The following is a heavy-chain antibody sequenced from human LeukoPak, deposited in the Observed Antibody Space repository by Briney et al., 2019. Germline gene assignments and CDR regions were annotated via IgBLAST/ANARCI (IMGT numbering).Heavy chain of an antibody. CDR1: GFTFSSFA. J-gene: IGHJ4*02. V-gene: IGHV3-23*01. Sequence: EGSLRLSCAASGFTFSSFAMIWVRQAPGKGLEYVSGISGSGSYTYYADSVKGRFAISRDNSKNTLYLQMNSLRAEDTAVYYCAKNTGSGSYKPIDYWGQGTLVTVSS. CDR2: ISGSGSYT. CDR3: AKNTGSGSYKPIDY. D-gene: IGHD3-10*01.